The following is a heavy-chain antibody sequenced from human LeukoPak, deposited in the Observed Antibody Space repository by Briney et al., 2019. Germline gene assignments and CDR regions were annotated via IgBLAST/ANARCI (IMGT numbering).Heavy chain of an antibody. V-gene: IGHV3-20*04. CDR2: INWNGGST. Sequence: GGSLRLSCAASGFTFDDYGMSWVRQAPGKGLEWVSGINWNGGSTGYADSVKGRFTISRDNAKNSLYLQMNSLRAEDTAVYYCARVCRDIVVVPLYYMDVWGKGTTVTVSS. D-gene: IGHD2-2*01. CDR1: GFTFDDYG. CDR3: ARVCRDIVVVPLYYMDV. J-gene: IGHJ6*03.